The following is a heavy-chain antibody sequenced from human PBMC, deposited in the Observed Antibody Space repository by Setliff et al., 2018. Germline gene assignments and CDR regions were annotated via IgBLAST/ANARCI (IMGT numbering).Heavy chain of an antibody. V-gene: IGHV1-2*02. D-gene: IGHD1-26*01. CDR3: ARGQQLLTGDFKY. J-gene: IGHJ4*02. Sequence: GASVKVSCKASGYTFTGYYIHWVRQAPGQGSEGMGWINPNSGDTNYAQKFQGRVTMTRDTSITTAYMEVSRMRSDDTAVYYCARGQQLLTGDFKYWGQGTLVTVSS. CDR2: INPNSGDT. CDR1: GYTFTGYY.